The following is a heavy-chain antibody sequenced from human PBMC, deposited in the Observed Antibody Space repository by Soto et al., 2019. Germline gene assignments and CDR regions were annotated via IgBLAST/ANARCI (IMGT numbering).Heavy chain of an antibody. CDR3: AKVGHGSRKGLDY. Sequence: GGSLRLSCAASGFTFSTYGMHWVRQAPGKGLEWLAAISYDGSDKYYADSVKGRFTISRDNSKKTLYLQMNSLRPEDTAVYYCAKVGHGSRKGLDYWGQGTLVTVSS. D-gene: IGHD3-10*01. CDR1: GFTFSTYG. CDR2: ISYDGSDK. J-gene: IGHJ4*02. V-gene: IGHV3-30*18.